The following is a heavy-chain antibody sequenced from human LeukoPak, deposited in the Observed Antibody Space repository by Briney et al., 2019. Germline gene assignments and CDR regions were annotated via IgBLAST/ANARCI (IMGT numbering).Heavy chain of an antibody. V-gene: IGHV1-3*01. Sequence: ASVKVSCKASGYTFTSYGISWVRQAPGQRLEWLGWIHAGNGDTKHSQKFQDRLTITRDTSASTAYMELSSLRSEDTAVYYCARDLYHDFWSGGIWGQGTTVTVSS. CDR3: ARDLYHDFWSGGI. CDR1: GYTFTSYG. D-gene: IGHD3-3*01. J-gene: IGHJ6*02. CDR2: IHAGNGDT.